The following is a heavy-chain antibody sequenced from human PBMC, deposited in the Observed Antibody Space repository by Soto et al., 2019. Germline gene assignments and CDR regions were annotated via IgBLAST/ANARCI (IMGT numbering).Heavy chain of an antibody. CDR3: ARHATYYYDSSGPYFGY. CDR2: IYPGDSDT. CDR1: GYSFTSYW. V-gene: IGHV5-51*01. Sequence: GESLKISCKGSGYSFTSYWIGWVRQMPGKGLEWMGIIYPGDSDTRYSPSFQGQVTISAGKSTSTAYLQWSSLKASDTAMYYCARHATYYYDSSGPYFGYWGQGTLVTVSS. D-gene: IGHD3-22*01. J-gene: IGHJ4*02.